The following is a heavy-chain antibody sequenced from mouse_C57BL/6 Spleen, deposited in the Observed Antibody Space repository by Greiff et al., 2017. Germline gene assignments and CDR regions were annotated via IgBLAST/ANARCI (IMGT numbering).Heavy chain of an antibody. J-gene: IGHJ2*01. CDR3: ARETGTIDY. D-gene: IGHD4-1*01. V-gene: IGHV1-50*01. CDR1: GYTFTSYW. Sequence: QVQLQQSGAELVKPGASVKLSCKASGYTFTSYWMQWVKQRPGQGLEWIGEIDPSDSYTNYNQKFKGKATLTVDTSSSPAYMQLSSLTSEDSAVYYCARETGTIDYWGQGTTLTVSS. CDR2: IDPSDSYT.